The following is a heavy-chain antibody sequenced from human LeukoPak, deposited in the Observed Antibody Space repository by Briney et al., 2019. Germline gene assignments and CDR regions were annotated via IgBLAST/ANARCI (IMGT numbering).Heavy chain of an antibody. V-gene: IGHV1-2*02. CDR1: GYTVTGYH. Sequence: ASVKVSCKASGYTVTGYHMHRVRQAPGQGLEWMGWINPNSGGTNYAQKFQGRVTMTRDTSISTAYMELSSLRSDDTAVYYCARVEGYSSGWYGEPYGYFQHWGQGTLVTVSS. CDR3: ARVEGYSSGWYGEPYGYFQH. J-gene: IGHJ1*01. D-gene: IGHD6-19*01. CDR2: INPNSGGT.